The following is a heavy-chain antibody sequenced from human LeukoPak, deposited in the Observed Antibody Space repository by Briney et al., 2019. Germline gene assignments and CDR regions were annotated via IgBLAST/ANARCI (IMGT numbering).Heavy chain of an antibody. V-gene: IGHV3-23*01. CDR3: AKRGVEIRVILVGFYKEAYYFDS. CDR2: MSGSGGGT. J-gene: IGHJ4*02. Sequence: GGSLRLSCAASGFTFSSYWMHWVRQAPGKGLEWVAGMSGSGGGTNYADSVKGRFTVSRDNSKNTLYLQMKSLRAEDTAVYFCAKRGVEIRVILVGFYKEAYYFDSWGQGALVTVSS. D-gene: IGHD3-22*01. CDR1: GFTFSSYW.